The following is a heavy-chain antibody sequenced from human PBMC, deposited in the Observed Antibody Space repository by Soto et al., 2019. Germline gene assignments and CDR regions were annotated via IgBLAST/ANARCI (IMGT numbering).Heavy chain of an antibody. CDR3: ARGTRACITSFFAY. CDR1: GDAISNFY. V-gene: IGHV4-59*03. J-gene: IGHJ4*02. Sequence: SETLSLTCSVSGDAISNFYWSWIRQTPGRGLEWIGCVHESGSTDYNPSLKGRVTISLHTSKSQFSLSLRSATAADTATYYCARGTRACITSFFAYWGQGIQGTVS. CDR2: VHESGST. D-gene: IGHD1-20*01.